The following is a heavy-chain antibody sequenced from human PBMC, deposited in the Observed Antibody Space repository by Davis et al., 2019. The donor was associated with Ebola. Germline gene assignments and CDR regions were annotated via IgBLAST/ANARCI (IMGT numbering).Heavy chain of an antibody. Sequence: GGSLRLSCAASGLIVSSYYMSWVRQAPGKGLERFSVIYSGGTTYYADSVKGRFTISRDDSKNTLYLQMNSLRAEDTAVYYCARGPPGYCSSTSCPWRYFDLWGRGTLVTVSS. CDR1: GLIVSSYY. J-gene: IGHJ2*01. CDR2: IYSGGTT. D-gene: IGHD2-2*01. CDR3: ARGPPGYCSSTSCPWRYFDL. V-gene: IGHV3-53*01.